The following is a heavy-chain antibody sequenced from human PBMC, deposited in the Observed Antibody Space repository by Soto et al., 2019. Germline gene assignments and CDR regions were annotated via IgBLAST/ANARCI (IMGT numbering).Heavy chain of an antibody. J-gene: IGHJ4*02. Sequence: QVQLVESGGGVVQPGRSLRLSCAASGFTFSSYDMHWVRQAPGKGLEWLAVMWYDGSHKYYADSVKGRFTISRDNSKNTLYLQMNSMRAENTALYYCARDRGFSSSGRFDYWGQGTLVTVSS. CDR2: MWYDGSHK. D-gene: IGHD6-6*01. V-gene: IGHV3-33*01. CDR3: ARDRGFSSSGRFDY. CDR1: GFTFSSYD.